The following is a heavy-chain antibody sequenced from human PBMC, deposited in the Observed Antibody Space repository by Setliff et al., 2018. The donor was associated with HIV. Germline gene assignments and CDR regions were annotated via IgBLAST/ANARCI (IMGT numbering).Heavy chain of an antibody. CDR3: VRDLTTIVTRKVFDI. CDR2: ISYDGSYK. D-gene: IGHD4-4*01. J-gene: IGHJ3*02. V-gene: IGHV3-30*19. CDR1: GFTFSSYG. Sequence: LRLSCTASGFTFSSYGFHWVRQAPGKGLEWVAVISYDGSYKYYADSVKGRFTISRDNSKNTLYVQMNSLRADDTAVYYCVRDLTTIVTRKVFDIWGQGTMVTVSS.